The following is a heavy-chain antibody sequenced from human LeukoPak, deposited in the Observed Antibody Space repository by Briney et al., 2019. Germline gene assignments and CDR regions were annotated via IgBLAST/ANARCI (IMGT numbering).Heavy chain of an antibody. CDR2: IYHSGST. CDR1: GDSISSGGYS. J-gene: IGHJ4*02. V-gene: IGHV4-30-2*01. CDR3: ASVGMVRGVIFFDY. Sequence: SETLSLTCAVSGDSISSGGYSWSWIRQPPGKGLEWIGYIYHSGSTYYNPSLKSRVTISVDRSKNQFSLKLSSVTAADTAVYYCASVGMVRGVIFFDYWGQGTLVTVSS. D-gene: IGHD3-10*01.